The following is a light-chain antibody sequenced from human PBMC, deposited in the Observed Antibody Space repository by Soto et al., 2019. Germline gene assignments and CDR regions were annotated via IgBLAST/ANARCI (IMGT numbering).Light chain of an antibody. CDR2: AAS. V-gene: IGKV1-39*01. CDR1: QSISSY. CDR3: QQSYSNFGFT. Sequence: DIQMTQSPSSLSASVGDRVTINCRASQSISSYLNWYQQKQGKAPKLLIYAASGLQSGVPSRFSGSGSGTEFTLTISSLQPEDFATYYCQQSYSNFGFTFGPGTKVDIK. J-gene: IGKJ3*01.